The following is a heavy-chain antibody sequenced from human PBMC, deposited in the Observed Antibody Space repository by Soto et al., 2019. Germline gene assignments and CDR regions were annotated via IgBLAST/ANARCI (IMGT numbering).Heavy chain of an antibody. D-gene: IGHD1-26*01. J-gene: IGHJ3*02. CDR3: ARDSGRNSPTLGAFDM. V-gene: IGHV1-18*01. CDR2: ISAYNGNT. Sequence: QVHLVQSGGEVKKPGASVRVSCKASGYSFTTYGISWVRQAPGQGLEWMGWISAYNGNTNYAQKLQGRVTMTTDTSTSTAYMELRSLRSDDTAVYYCARDSGRNSPTLGAFDMWGQGTMVTLSS. CDR1: GYSFTTYG.